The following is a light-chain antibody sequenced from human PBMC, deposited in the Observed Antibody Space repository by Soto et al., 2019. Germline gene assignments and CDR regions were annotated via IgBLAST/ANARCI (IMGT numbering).Light chain of an antibody. CDR2: DAS. CDR3: QQRSSWPEWT. CDR1: QSVSTY. V-gene: IGKV3-11*01. J-gene: IGKJ1*01. Sequence: EIVLTQSPATLSLSPGERATLSCRASQSVSTYLAWYQQKPGQAPRLLISDASNRATGIPARFSGSGSGTDYNLTISSLEPEDFAVDYGQQRSSWPEWTFRQGTKVEVK.